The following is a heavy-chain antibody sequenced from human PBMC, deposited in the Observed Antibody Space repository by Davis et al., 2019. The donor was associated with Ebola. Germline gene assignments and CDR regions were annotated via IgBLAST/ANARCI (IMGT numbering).Heavy chain of an antibody. D-gene: IGHD2-15*01. V-gene: IGHV3-11*01. J-gene: IGHJ6*04. CDR2: ISSSGSSI. CDR3: ARGRVVDGMDV. CDR1: GFTFNIFD. Sequence: GESLKISCAASGFTFNIFDMHWIRQAPGKGLEWVSYISSSGSSIYYADSVKGRFTISRDNAKNSLYLQMNSLRAEDTAVYYCARGRVVDGMDVWGKGTTVTVSS.